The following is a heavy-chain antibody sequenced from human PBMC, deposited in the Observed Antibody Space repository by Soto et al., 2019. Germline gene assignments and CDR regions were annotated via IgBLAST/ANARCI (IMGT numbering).Heavy chain of an antibody. D-gene: IGHD2-21*01. J-gene: IGHJ4*02. Sequence: EVQLVESGGGLVQPGRSLRLSCAASGFTFDGVAMHWVRQVPGRGLEWVSSIGRNSGALAYADSVKGRFSISRDDARKTVYLQMSSLRPEDTAFYFCAKGQRMIVRAFFENWGQGTLVSVSS. CDR2: IGRNSGAL. CDR1: GFTFDGVA. CDR3: AKGQRMIVRAFFEN. V-gene: IGHV3-9*01.